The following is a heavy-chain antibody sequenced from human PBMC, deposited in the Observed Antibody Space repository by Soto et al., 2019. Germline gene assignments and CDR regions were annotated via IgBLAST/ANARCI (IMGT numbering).Heavy chain of an antibody. CDR3: TTAPAVDGPVRPEYFQH. CDR2: IKSKTDGGTT. CDR1: GFTFSNAW. J-gene: IGHJ1*01. Sequence: EVQLVESGGCLVKPGGSLRLYCAASGFTFSNAWMSWVRQAPGKGLAWVGRIKSKTDGGTTDYAAPVKGRFTISRDDSKNTLYLQMNSLKTEDTAVYYCTTAPAVDGPVRPEYFQHWGQGTLVTVSS. V-gene: IGHV3-15*01. D-gene: IGHD6-19*01.